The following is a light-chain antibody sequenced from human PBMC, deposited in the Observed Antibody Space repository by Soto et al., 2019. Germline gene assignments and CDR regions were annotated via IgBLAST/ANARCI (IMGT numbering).Light chain of an antibody. CDR1: QSISSW. V-gene: IGKV1-5*03. CDR3: QQYKSYPLT. Sequence: DIQMTQSPSTLSASVGDRDTITCRASQSISSWLAWYQQKPGKAPKLLIYKASSLESGVPSRFSGSGSGTEFTLTISSVQPDDFATYYCQQYKSYPLTFGGGTKVDIK. CDR2: KAS. J-gene: IGKJ4*01.